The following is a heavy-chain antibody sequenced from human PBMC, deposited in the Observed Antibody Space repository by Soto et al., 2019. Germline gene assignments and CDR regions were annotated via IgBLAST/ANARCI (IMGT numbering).Heavy chain of an antibody. CDR2: ISAYNGNT. V-gene: IGHV1-18*01. J-gene: IGHJ3*02. D-gene: IGHD4-17*01. Sequence: ASVKVSCKACGYTFTNYGISWVRQAPGQGLEWMGWISAYNGNTNYAQKLQGRVTMTTDTSTSTAYMELRSLRSDDTAVYYCAIDLHGDYPDDAFDIWGQGTMVTVSS. CDR3: AIDLHGDYPDDAFDI. CDR1: GYTFTNYG.